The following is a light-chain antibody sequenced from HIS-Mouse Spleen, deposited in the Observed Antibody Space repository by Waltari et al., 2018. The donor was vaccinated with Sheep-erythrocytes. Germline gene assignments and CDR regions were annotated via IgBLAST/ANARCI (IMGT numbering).Light chain of an antibody. CDR3: CSYAGSSTPWV. V-gene: IGLV2-23*01. J-gene: IGLJ3*02. CDR1: SSDCGSYNL. CDR2: EGS. Sequence: QSALTQPASVSGSHGQSITISCTGTSSDCGSYNLVSWYQQHPGKAPKLMIYEGSKRPSGVSNRFSGSKSGNTASLTISGLQAEDEADYYCCSYAGSSTPWVFGGGTKLTVL.